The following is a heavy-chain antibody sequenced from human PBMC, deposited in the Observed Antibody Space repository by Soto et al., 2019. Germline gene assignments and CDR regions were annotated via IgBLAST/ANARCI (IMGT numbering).Heavy chain of an antibody. CDR1: VGSIRSSSYY. Sequence: QLQLQESGPGLVKPSETLSLTCTDSVGSIRSSSYYWGWIRQPPGKGLEWIGSIYYSGSNYYTPSLKSRVTISVDPSKNQFSLKLSSVTAADSAVYYCARHTPAISISDHWGQGTLVTVSS. D-gene: IGHD2-15*01. J-gene: IGHJ4*02. V-gene: IGHV4-39*01. CDR2: IYYSGSN. CDR3: ARHTPAISISDH.